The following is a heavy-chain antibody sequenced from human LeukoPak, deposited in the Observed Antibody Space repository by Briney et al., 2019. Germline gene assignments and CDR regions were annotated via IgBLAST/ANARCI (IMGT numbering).Heavy chain of an antibody. CDR1: GFTFSSYG. V-gene: IGHV3-30*02. Sequence: GGSLRLSCAASGFTFSSYGMHWVRQAPGKGLEWVAFIRYDGSNNYYTDSVKGRFTISRDNSKNTLYLQMNSLRAEDTAVYYCAKDQVTMVRGNGDWFDPWGQGTLVTVSS. J-gene: IGHJ5*02. D-gene: IGHD3-10*01. CDR3: AKDQVTMVRGNGDWFDP. CDR2: IRYDGSNN.